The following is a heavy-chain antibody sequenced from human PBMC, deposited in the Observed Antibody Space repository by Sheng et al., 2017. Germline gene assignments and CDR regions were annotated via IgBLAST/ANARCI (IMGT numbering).Heavy chain of an antibody. Sequence: QVQLVESGGGVVQPGRSLRLSCAASGFTFSSYAMHWVRQAPGKGLEWVAIISYDGGNKWNADSVKGRFTISRDNSKNTLYLQMNSLRPEDTAIYYCARETQQLVDYWGQGNAGHRLL. CDR1: GFTFSSYA. J-gene: IGHJ4*02. CDR3: ARETQQLVDY. D-gene: IGHD6-13*01. CDR2: ISYDGGNK. V-gene: IGHV3-30*04.